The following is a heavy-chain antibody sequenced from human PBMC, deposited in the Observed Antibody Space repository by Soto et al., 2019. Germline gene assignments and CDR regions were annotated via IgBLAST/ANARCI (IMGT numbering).Heavy chain of an antibody. CDR2: ISSSSSYI. J-gene: IGHJ4*02. V-gene: IGHV3-21*01. CDR1: GFTFSSYS. CDR3: ARVHYYDSSGFYL. D-gene: IGHD3-22*01. Sequence: GGSLRLSCAASGFTFSSYSMNWVRQAPGKGLEWVSSISSSSSYIYYGDSVKGRFTISRDNAKNSLYLQMNSLRAEDTATYYCARVHYYDSSGFYLWGQGTLVTVSS.